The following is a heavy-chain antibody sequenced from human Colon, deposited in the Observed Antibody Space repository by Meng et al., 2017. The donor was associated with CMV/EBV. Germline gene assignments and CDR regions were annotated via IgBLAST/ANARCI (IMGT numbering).Heavy chain of an antibody. CDR2: NIPVLGIA. CDR3: ARDCSGGSCYGEGFDP. J-gene: IGHJ5*02. Sequence: GGTISSYTIGWVRQAPGRGLGWMGRNIPVLGIANYAQKIQGRVTITADKSTSTAYMELSSLGSEDTAVYYCARDCSGGSCYGEGFDPWGQGTLVTVSS. D-gene: IGHD2-15*01. V-gene: IGHV1-69*04. CDR1: GGTISSYT.